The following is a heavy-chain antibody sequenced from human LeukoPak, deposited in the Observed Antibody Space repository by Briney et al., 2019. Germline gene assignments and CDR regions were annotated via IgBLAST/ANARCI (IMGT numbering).Heavy chain of an antibody. V-gene: IGHV3-74*01. CDR2: INGDGSDP. CDR1: GGSISSSSYY. CDR3: ARDGTFTGSNNYYYIDV. J-gene: IGHJ6*03. D-gene: IGHD1-14*01. Sequence: ETLSLTCTVSGGSISSSSYYWGWIRQPPGKGLEWVSRINGDGSDPSYADFVKGRFTISRDNAKSTLYLEMKNLRAEDTAVYYCARDGTFTGSNNYYYIDVWGKGTTVTISS.